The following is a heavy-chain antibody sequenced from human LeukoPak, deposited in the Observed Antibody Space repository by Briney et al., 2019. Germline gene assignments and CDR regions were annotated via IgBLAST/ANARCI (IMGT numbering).Heavy chain of an antibody. CDR2: IYPGDSDT. CDR3: ARPQQLVGYDAFDI. J-gene: IGHJ3*02. Sequence: GESLKISCEGSGYSYTSYWIGWVRQMPGKGLEWMGIIYPGDSDTRYSPSFQGQVTISADKSISTAYLQWSSLKASDTAMYYCARPQQLVGYDAFDIWGQGTMVTVSS. CDR1: GYSYTSYW. D-gene: IGHD6-13*01. V-gene: IGHV5-51*01.